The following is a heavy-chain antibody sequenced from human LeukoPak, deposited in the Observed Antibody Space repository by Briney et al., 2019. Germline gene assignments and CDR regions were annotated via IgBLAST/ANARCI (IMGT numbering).Heavy chain of an antibody. J-gene: IGHJ6*03. CDR3: AREVAARLTRGLYYYYYMDV. Sequence: SETLSLTCAVSGVSISSGGHSWTWIRQPPGKGLEWIGSIYYSGSTYYNPSLKSRVTISVDTSKNQFSLKLSSVTAADTAVYYCAREVAARLTRGLYYYYYMDVWGKGTTVTVSS. D-gene: IGHD6-6*01. CDR1: GVSISSGGHS. CDR2: IYYSGST. V-gene: IGHV4-39*07.